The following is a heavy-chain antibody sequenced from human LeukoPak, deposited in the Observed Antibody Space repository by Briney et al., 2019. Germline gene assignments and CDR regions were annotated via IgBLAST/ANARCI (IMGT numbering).Heavy chain of an antibody. CDR2: ISYDGSNK. V-gene: IGHV3-30*18. J-gene: IGHJ4*02. Sequence: TGGSLRLSCAASGFTFSSYGMHWVRQAPGKGLEWVAVISYDGSNKYYADSVKGRFTISRDNSKNTLYLQMNSLRAEDTAVYYCAKDPREGIVATAFDYWGQGTLVTVSS. CDR3: AKDPREGIVATAFDY. D-gene: IGHD5-12*01. CDR1: GFTFSSYG.